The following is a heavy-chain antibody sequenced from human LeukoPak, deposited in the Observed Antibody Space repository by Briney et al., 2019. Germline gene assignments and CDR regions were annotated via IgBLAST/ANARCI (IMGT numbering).Heavy chain of an antibody. CDR2: ISYDGSNK. D-gene: IGHD3-3*01. J-gene: IGHJ4*02. Sequence: GGSLSLSCAASGFTFSSYAMHWVRQAPGKGLEWVAVISYDGSNKYYADSVKGRFTISRDNSKNTLYLQMNSLRAEDTAVYYCARDRPYYDFWSGYYGFDYWGQGTLVTVSS. V-gene: IGHV3-30*04. CDR3: ARDRPYYDFWSGYYGFDY. CDR1: GFTFSSYA.